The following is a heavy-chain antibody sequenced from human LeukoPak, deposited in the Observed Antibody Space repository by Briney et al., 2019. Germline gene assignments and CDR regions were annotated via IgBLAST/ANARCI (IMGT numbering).Heavy chain of an antibody. J-gene: IGHJ4*02. CDR3: ARDFRYQLLGY. V-gene: IGHV3-66*02. Sequence: GGSLRLSCAASGFTFSSYEMNWVRQAPGKGLEWVSVIYSGGSTYYADSVKGRFTISRDNSKNTLYPQMNSLRAEDTAVYYCARDFRYQLLGYWGQGTLVTVSS. D-gene: IGHD2-2*01. CDR2: IYSGGST. CDR1: GFTFSSYE.